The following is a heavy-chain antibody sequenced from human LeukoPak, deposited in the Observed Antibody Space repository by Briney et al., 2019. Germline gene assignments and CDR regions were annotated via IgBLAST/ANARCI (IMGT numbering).Heavy chain of an antibody. V-gene: IGHV4-59*01. CDR3: ARKLLWFGEDAFDY. D-gene: IGHD3-10*01. CDR2: IYYNGNT. CDR1: GGSISNYY. Sequence: SETLSLTCTVSGGSISNYYWSWIRQPPGKGLEWIGYIYYNGNTSYNPSLKSRVTISVDTSKNQFSLKLSSVTAADTAVYYCARKLLWFGEDAFDYWGQGTLVTVPS. J-gene: IGHJ4*02.